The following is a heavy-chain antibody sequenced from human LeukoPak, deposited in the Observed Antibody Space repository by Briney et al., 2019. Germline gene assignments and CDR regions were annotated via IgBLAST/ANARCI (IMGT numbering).Heavy chain of an antibody. CDR1: GFSVSTSG. J-gene: IGHJ4*02. V-gene: IGHV3-23*01. Sequence: GGSLRLSCTVSGFSVSTSGMSWVRQAQGKGLQTISAISVEGESAYYADSVKGRFTISRDNSKNTLYLQMNSLRIEDTAVYFCAQGYGNGWYPHWGQGSLVSVSS. D-gene: IGHD6-19*01. CDR3: AQGYGNGWYPH. CDR2: ISVEGESA.